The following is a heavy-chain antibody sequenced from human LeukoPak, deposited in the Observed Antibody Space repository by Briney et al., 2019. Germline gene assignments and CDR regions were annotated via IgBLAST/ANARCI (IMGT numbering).Heavy chain of an antibody. CDR3: AKDMSSGDADRDSTNPQNAFDI. Sequence: GWSLRLSCAASGFTFDDYAIHWVRHAPGKGLEWVSGISWNSGSIGYTDSVRGRFTISRDNAKNSLYLQMNSLRAEDTALYYCAKDMSSGDADRDSTNPQNAFDIWGQGTMVTVSS. J-gene: IGHJ3*02. V-gene: IGHV3-9*01. CDR2: ISWNSGSI. D-gene: IGHD3-22*01. CDR1: GFTFDDYA.